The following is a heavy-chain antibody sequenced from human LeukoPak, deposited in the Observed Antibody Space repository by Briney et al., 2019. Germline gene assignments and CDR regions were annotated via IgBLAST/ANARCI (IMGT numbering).Heavy chain of an antibody. J-gene: IGHJ5*02. V-gene: IGHV3-30*18. CDR3: AKDGVVGAINNWFDP. Sequence: GGSLRLSCAASGFTFSSYGMHWVRQAPGKGLEWVAVIPYDGSNKYCADSVKGRFTISRDNSKNTLYLQMNSLRAEDTAVYYCAKDGVVGAINNWFDPWGQGTLVTVSS. CDR1: GFTFSSYG. CDR2: IPYDGSNK. D-gene: IGHD1-26*01.